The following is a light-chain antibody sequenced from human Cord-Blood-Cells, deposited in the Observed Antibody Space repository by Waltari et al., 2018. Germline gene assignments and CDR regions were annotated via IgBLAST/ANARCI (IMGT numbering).Light chain of an antibody. CDR2: SNN. Sequence: QSVLTQPPSASGTPGQRVTISCSGSSSNIGSNTVNWYQQLPGTAPKLLLYSNNQRPSGVPDRFSGSKSGTSASLAISGLQSEDEADYYCAAWDDSLNGPSVFGGGTKLTVL. V-gene: IGLV1-44*01. J-gene: IGLJ3*02. CDR1: SSNIGSNT. CDR3: AAWDDSLNGPSV.